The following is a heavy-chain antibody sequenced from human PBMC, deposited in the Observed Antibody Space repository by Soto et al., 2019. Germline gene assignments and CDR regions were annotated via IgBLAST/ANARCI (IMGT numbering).Heavy chain of an antibody. CDR1: GGSISSYY. CDR2: IYYSGST. V-gene: IGHV4-59*08. J-gene: IGHJ5*02. D-gene: IGHD2-2*01. CDR3: ARHYALDVVVPADIRWFDP. Sequence: PSETLSLTCTVSGGSISSYYWSWIRQPPGKGLEWIGYIYYSGSTNYNPSLKSRVTISVDTSKNQYSLKLSSVTAADTAVYYCARHYALDVVVPADIRWFDPWGQGALVTVAS.